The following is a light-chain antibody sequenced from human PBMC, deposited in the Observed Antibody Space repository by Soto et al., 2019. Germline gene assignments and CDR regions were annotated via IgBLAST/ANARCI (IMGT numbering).Light chain of an antibody. CDR2: GAS. Sequence: EIVMTQSPATLCVSPGERATLSCRASQSVSSNLAWYQQKPGQAPRLLIYGASTRATGIPGRFSGSGSGTDFSLTISSLQSEDFAVYYCQQYNNWPPITFGQGTRLEIK. V-gene: IGKV3-15*01. J-gene: IGKJ5*01. CDR3: QQYNNWPPIT. CDR1: QSVSSN.